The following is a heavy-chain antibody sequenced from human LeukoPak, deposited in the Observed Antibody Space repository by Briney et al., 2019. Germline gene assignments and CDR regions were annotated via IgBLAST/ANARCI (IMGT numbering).Heavy chain of an antibody. D-gene: IGHD3/OR15-3a*01. Sequence: PGGSLRLSCAASGFTFSSYAMRWVRQAPGKGLEWVSAISGSGGSTYYADSVKGRFTISRDNSKNTLYLQMNSLRAEDTAVYYCASRTSYPLDYWGQGTLVTVSS. CDR3: ASRTSYPLDY. CDR1: GFTFSSYA. J-gene: IGHJ4*02. CDR2: ISGSGGST. V-gene: IGHV3-23*01.